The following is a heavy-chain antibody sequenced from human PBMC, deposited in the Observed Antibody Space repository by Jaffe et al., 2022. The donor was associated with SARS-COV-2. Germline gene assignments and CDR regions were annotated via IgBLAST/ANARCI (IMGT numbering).Heavy chain of an antibody. CDR2: IKSKTDGGTT. Sequence: EVQLVESGGGLVKPGGSLRLSCAASGFTFSNAWMSWVRQAPGKGLEWVGRIKSKTDGGTTDYAAPVKGRFTISRDDSKNTLYLQMNSLKTEDTAVYYCTTDPSNAYYYYYYYMDVWGKGTTVTVSS. CDR3: TTDPSNAYYYYYYYMDV. J-gene: IGHJ6*03. D-gene: IGHD4-4*01. CDR1: GFTFSNAW. V-gene: IGHV3-15*01.